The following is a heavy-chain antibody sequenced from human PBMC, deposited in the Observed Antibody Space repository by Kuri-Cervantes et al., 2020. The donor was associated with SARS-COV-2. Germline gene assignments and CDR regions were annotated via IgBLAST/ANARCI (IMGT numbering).Heavy chain of an antibody. CDR1: GFTFSSYE. CDR3: ARYCSSTSCHRRPGVFDY. Sequence: GGSLRLSCAASGFTFSSYEMNWVRQAPGKGLEWVSYISSSGSTIYYADSVKGRFTISRDNAKNSLYLQMNSLRAEDTAVYYCARYCSSTSCHRRPGVFDYWGQGTVVTVSS. CDR2: ISSSGSTI. J-gene: IGHJ4*02. D-gene: IGHD2-2*01. V-gene: IGHV3-48*03.